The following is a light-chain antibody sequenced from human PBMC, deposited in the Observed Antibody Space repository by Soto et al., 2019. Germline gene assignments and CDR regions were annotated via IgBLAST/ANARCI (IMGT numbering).Light chain of an antibody. J-gene: IGKJ4*01. CDR1: QSVSSN. CDR2: GAS. V-gene: IGKV3-20*01. CDR3: TPFASSPQLS. Sequence: SPATLAAYTGERATLSCRASQSVSSNLAWHQQKPGQAPRLLLYGASSRATGIPDRFSGSGSGTDFTLTIRRREPEDFAVYYCTPFASSPQLSFGGGTKVDIK.